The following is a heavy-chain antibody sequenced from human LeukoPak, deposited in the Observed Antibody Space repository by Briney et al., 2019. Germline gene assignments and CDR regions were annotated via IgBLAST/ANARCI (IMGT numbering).Heavy chain of an antibody. J-gene: IGHJ4*02. Sequence: SETLSLTCAVYGGSFSGYYWSWIRQPPGKGLEWIGEINHSGSTNYNPSLKSRVTISVDTSKNQFSLKLSSVTAADTAVYYCASTLWGYSTNWYDWGQGTLVTVSS. CDR1: GGSFSGYY. CDR3: ASTLWGYSTNWYD. V-gene: IGHV4-34*01. D-gene: IGHD6-13*01. CDR2: INHSGST.